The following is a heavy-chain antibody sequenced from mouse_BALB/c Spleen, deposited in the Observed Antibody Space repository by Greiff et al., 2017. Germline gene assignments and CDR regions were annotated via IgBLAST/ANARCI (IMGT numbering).Heavy chain of an antibody. CDR3: AGWYYDGAFAY. J-gene: IGHJ3*01. Sequence: VQLKESGPELVKPGASVKMSCKASGYTFTSYVMHWVKQKPGQGLEWIGYINPYNDGTKYNEKFKGKATLTSDKSSSTAYMELSSLTSEDSAVYDCAGWYYDGAFAYWGQGTLGTVSA. V-gene: IGHV1-14*01. CDR1: GYTFTSYV. CDR2: INPYNDGT. D-gene: IGHD1-1*01.